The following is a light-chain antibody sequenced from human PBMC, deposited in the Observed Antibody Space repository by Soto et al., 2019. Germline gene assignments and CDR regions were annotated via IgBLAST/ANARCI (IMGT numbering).Light chain of an antibody. CDR1: SSDIGTYNS. Sequence: QSALTQPASVSGSPGQSITISCTGTSSDIGTYNSVSWYQHHPGKAPKLLIYDVNKRPSGVPPRFSGSKSANTASLTISGLQAADEADYYCNSYAGGLVLFGGGTKLTVL. J-gene: IGLJ2*01. CDR2: DVN. CDR3: NSYAGGLVL. V-gene: IGLV2-14*03.